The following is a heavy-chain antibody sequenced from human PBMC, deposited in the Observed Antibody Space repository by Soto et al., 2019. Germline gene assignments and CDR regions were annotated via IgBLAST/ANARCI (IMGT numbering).Heavy chain of an antibody. D-gene: IGHD6-19*01. V-gene: IGHV3-11*01. CDR3: ARAPLASVYGMDV. CDR2: ISSSGSTI. CDR1: GFTFSDYY. J-gene: IGHJ6*02. Sequence: LRLSCAASGFTFSDYYMSWIRQAPGKGLEWVSYISSSGSTIYYADSVKGRFTISRDNAKNSLYLQMNSLRAEDTAVYYCARAPLASVYGMDVWGQGTTVTVSS.